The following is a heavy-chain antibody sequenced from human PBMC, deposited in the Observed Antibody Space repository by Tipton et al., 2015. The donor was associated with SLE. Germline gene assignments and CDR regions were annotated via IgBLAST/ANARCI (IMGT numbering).Heavy chain of an antibody. D-gene: IGHD3-16*02. CDR1: GFTFSSYT. Sequence: LRLSCTASGFTFSSYTMNWVRQPPGKGLEWIGEINHRGSTNYSPSVKGRITISVDTSKNQFSLKLSSVTAADTAVYYCARHRVTFGGVIAWDYWGQGTLVTVSS. V-gene: IGHV4-34*01. CDR2: INHRGST. CDR3: ARHRVTFGGVIAWDY. J-gene: IGHJ4*02.